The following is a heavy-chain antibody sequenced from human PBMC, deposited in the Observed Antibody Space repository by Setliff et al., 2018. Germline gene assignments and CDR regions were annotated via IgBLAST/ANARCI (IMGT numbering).Heavy chain of an antibody. CDR1: GFTFDDYG. J-gene: IGHJ4*02. CDR2: INWNGGST. CDR3: AGGYPSNFDY. V-gene: IGHV3-20*04. Sequence: GGSLRLSCAASGFTFDDYGMSWVRQAPGKGLEWVSGINWNGGSTGYADSVKGRFTISRDNSKNTLYLQLNSLRAEDTAIYYCAGGYPSNFDYWGQGTLVTVSS. D-gene: IGHD3-22*01.